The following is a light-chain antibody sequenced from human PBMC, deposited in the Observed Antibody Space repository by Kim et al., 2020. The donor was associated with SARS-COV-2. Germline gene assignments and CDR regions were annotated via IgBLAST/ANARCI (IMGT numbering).Light chain of an antibody. Sequence: EIVLTQSPGTLSLSPGERATLSCRASQSVSSSYLAWYQQKPGQAPRLLIYGASSRATGIPDRFSGSGSGTDFTLTISRLEPEDFAVYYCQQSSSSPHTFGPWTKVDIK. CDR2: GAS. V-gene: IGKV3-20*01. CDR1: QSVSSSY. CDR3: QQSSSSPHT. J-gene: IGKJ3*01.